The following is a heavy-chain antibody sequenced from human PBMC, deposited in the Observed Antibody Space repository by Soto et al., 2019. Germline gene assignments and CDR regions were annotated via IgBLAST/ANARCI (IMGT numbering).Heavy chain of an antibody. CDR2: IYDSGTT. CDR3: ATFEIQTPLDY. D-gene: IGHD2-15*01. J-gene: IGHJ4*01. Sequence: QVQLQESGPGLVKPSDTLALTCAVSGYSISSSNWWGGNRQPPGKGLEWIGYIYDSGTTDYNPSLTPLLPIPLDTSKNHFALKLTSVTAVDTAVYYCATFEIQTPLDYWRHGPLVTVSS. CDR1: GYSISSSNW. V-gene: IGHV4-28*01.